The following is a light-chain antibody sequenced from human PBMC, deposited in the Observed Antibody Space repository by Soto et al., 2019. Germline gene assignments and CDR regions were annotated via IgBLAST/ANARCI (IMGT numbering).Light chain of an antibody. CDR1: QSVLYSSNNKNY. J-gene: IGKJ2*01. CDR3: QQYFSTPPYT. CDR2: WAS. Sequence: DIVMTQSPDSLAVSLGERATINCKSSQSVLYSSNNKNYLAWYQQKPGQPPKLLIYWASTRESGVPDRFSGRGSGTDFTLTINSLQPEDVAVYYCQQYFSTPPYTFGQGTKLEIK. V-gene: IGKV4-1*01.